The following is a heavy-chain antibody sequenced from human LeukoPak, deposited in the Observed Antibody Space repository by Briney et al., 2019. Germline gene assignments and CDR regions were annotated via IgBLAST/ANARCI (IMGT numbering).Heavy chain of an antibody. Sequence: GGSLRLSCAASGFTFSSYGMHWVRQAPGKGLEWVAVISSDGSNKYYADSVKGRFTISRDNSKKTLYLQMNSPRAEDTAVYYCARGSSWFDYWGQGTLVTVSS. CDR1: GFTFSSYG. D-gene: IGHD6-13*01. CDR3: ARGSSWFDY. V-gene: IGHV3-30*19. J-gene: IGHJ4*02. CDR2: ISSDGSNK.